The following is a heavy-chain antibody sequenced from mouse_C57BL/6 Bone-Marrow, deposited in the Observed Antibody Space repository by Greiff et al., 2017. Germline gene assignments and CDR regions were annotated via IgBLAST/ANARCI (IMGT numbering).Heavy chain of an antibody. CDR1: GYTFTSYC. CDR3: ARDGTWFAY. V-gene: IGHV1-50*01. J-gene: IGHJ3*01. D-gene: IGHD3-3*01. CDR2: IDPSDSYT. Sequence: QVQLQQPVAELVKPGASVKLSCKASGYTFTSYCMQWVKQRPGQGLEWIGEIDPSDSYTNYNPKFKGKATLTVDTSSSTAYMQLSSLTSEDTAVYYCARDGTWFAYWGQETLVTVSA.